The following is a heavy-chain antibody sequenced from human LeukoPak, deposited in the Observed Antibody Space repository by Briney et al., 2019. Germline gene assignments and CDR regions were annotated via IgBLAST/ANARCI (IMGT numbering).Heavy chain of an antibody. Sequence: PGGSLRLSCAASGFTFTSYWMSWVRQAPGKGLEWVANIKQDGSETDYVDSVKGRFTISRDNAKNSLYLQMNSLRTEDEAVYYCARLGSGSYFDYWGQGTLVPVSS. CDR3: ARLGSGSYFDY. J-gene: IGHJ4*02. CDR2: IKQDGSET. D-gene: IGHD3-10*01. V-gene: IGHV3-7*01. CDR1: GFTFTSYW.